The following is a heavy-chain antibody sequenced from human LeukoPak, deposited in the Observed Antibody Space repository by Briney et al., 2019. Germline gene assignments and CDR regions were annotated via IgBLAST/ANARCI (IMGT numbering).Heavy chain of an antibody. CDR2: IYYSGST. J-gene: IGHJ4*02. V-gene: IGHV4-39*01. Sequence: SETLSLTCTVSGGSISSSSYYWGWIRQPPGKGLEWIGSIYYSGSTYYNPSLKSRVTISVDTSKNQFSLKLSSGTAADTAVYYCARGEDDYGDYIHDYWGQGTLVTVSS. CDR3: ARGEDDYGDYIHDY. CDR1: GGSISSSSYY. D-gene: IGHD4-17*01.